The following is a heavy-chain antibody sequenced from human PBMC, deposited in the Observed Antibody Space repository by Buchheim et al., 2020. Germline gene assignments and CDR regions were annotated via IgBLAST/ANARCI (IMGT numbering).Heavy chain of an antibody. CDR1: GFTFSSYA. V-gene: IGHV3-23*01. CDR2: ISGSGGST. D-gene: IGHD6-6*01. J-gene: IGHJ5*02. CDR3: AKEENVEYSSSSYWFDP. Sequence: EVQLLESGGGLVQPGGSLRLSCAASGFTFSSYAMSWGRQAPGKGLEWVSAISGSGGSTYYADSVKGRLTISRDNSKNTLYLQMNSLRAEDTAVYYCAKEENVEYSSSSYWFDPWGQGTL.